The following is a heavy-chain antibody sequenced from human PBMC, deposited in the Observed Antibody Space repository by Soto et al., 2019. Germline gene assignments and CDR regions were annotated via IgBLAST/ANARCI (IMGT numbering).Heavy chain of an antibody. J-gene: IGHJ6*02. V-gene: IGHV5-51*01. CDR1: GYSFTSYW. D-gene: IGHD6-19*01. CDR2: VYPGDSGT. CDR3: ARSRRGAYSSGWYSLSGYYNYGIDV. Sequence: ESLKISCKGSGYSFTSYWIGWVRQMPGKGLEWMGIVYPGDSGTRYSPPFQGQVTISADKSISTAYLQWSSLKASDTAMYYCARSRRGAYSSGWYSLSGYYNYGIDVWGQGTTVTVSS.